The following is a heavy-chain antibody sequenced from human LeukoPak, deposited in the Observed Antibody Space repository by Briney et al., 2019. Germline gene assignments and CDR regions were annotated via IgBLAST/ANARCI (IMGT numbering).Heavy chain of an antibody. D-gene: IGHD3-22*01. J-gene: IGHJ4*02. CDR1: GGSISSYY. CDR2: IYYSGST. V-gene: IGHV4-59*13. Sequence: SETLSLTCTVSGGSISSYYWSWIRQPPGKGLEWIGYIYYSGSTNYNPSLKSRVTISVDSSKNQFSLKLSSVTAADTAVYYCARSGRYYYDSGGYYFDYWGQGTLVTVSS. CDR3: ARSGRYYYDSGGYYFDY.